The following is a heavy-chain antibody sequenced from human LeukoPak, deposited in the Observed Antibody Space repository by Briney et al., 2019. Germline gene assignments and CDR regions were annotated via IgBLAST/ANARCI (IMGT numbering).Heavy chain of an antibody. CDR2: ISSSSSYI. D-gene: IGHD4-11*01. CDR1: GFTFSSYS. J-gene: IGHJ4*02. Sequence: GGSLRLSCAASGFTFSSYSMNLVRQAPGKGLEWVSSISSSSSYIYYADSVKGRFTISRDNAKNSLYLQMNSLRAEDTAVYYCARDAYSSGVDYWGQGTLVTVSS. V-gene: IGHV3-21*01. CDR3: ARDAYSSGVDY.